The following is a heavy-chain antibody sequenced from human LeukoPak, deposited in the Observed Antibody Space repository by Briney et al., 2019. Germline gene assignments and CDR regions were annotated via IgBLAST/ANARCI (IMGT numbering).Heavy chain of an antibody. Sequence: PGGSLRLSCAASGFTFSSYAMSWVRQAPGKGLEWVSAITSSGGSTYYADSVKGRFTISRDNSKNTLYLQMNSLRVEDTVVYYCARDTYCSGGSCHSDYFDYWGQGTLVTVSS. V-gene: IGHV3-23*01. CDR3: ARDTYCSGGSCHSDYFDY. CDR2: ITSSGGST. D-gene: IGHD2-15*01. CDR1: GFTFSSYA. J-gene: IGHJ4*02.